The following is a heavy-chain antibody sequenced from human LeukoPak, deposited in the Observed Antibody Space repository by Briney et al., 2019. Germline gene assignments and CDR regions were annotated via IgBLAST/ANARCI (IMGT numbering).Heavy chain of an antibody. Sequence: SQTLSLTCAISGDSVSSNSAAWNWIRQSPSRGLEWLGRTYYRSKWYNDYAVSVKSRITINPDTPKNQFSLQMNSVTPEDTAVYYCARGSSGTIVFLLQHWGQGTLVTVSS. CDR1: GDSVSSNSAA. D-gene: IGHD6-19*01. CDR2: TYYRSKWYN. J-gene: IGHJ1*01. CDR3: ARGSSGTIVFLLQH. V-gene: IGHV6-1*01.